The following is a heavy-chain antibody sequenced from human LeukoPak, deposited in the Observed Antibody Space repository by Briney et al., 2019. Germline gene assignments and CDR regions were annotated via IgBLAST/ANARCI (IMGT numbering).Heavy chain of an antibody. CDR2: IPYDGSNK. CDR1: GFTFSSYA. CDR3: ARDSYSYGYNWFDP. D-gene: IGHD5-18*01. J-gene: IGHJ5*02. Sequence: PGRSLRLSCAASGFTFSSYAMHWVRQAPGKGLEWVAVIPYDGSNKYYTDSVKGRFTISRDNSKNTLYLQMNSLRAEDTAVYYCARDSYSYGYNWFDPWGQGTLVTVSS. V-gene: IGHV3-30-3*01.